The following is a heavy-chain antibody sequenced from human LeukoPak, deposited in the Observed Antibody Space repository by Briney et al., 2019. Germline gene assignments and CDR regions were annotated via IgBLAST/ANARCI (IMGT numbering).Heavy chain of an antibody. Sequence: PGGSLRLSCAASGFTFSSYAMHWARQAPGKGLEWVAVISYDGSNKYYADSVKGRFTISRDNSKNTLYLQMNSLRAEDTAVYYCARGYSYGSAYFDYWGQGTLVTVSS. CDR1: GFTFSSYA. V-gene: IGHV3-30-3*01. D-gene: IGHD5-18*01. J-gene: IGHJ4*02. CDR3: ARGYSYGSAYFDY. CDR2: ISYDGSNK.